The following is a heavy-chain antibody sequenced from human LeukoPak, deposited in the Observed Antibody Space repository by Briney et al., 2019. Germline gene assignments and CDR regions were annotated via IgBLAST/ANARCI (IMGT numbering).Heavy chain of an antibody. CDR3: ARDMLAAAAAFDY. D-gene: IGHD6-13*01. J-gene: IGHJ4*02. Sequence: GGSLRLSCAASGFTFSSYSMNWVRQAPGKGLEWVSSISSSSSYIYYADSVKGRFTISRDNAKNSLYLQMNSLRAEDTAVYYCARDMLAAAAAFDYWGQGTLVTVSS. CDR2: ISSSSSYI. V-gene: IGHV3-21*01. CDR1: GFTFSSYS.